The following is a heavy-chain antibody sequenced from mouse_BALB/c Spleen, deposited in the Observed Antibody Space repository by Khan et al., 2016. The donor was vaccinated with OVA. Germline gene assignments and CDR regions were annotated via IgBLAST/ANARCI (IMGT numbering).Heavy chain of an antibody. CDR1: GFNIKDTY. Sequence: VQLKQSGAELMKPGASVKLSCTVSGFNIKDTYMHWVRQRPEQGLEWIGRIDPANGNTKYDPKFQGKATLTADTSSNTAYLQLSSLTSEDTAVYYCAYSLLPDAMDYWGQGTSVTASS. V-gene: IGHV14-3*02. D-gene: IGHD1-2*01. CDR2: IDPANGNT. CDR3: AYSLLPDAMDY. J-gene: IGHJ4*01.